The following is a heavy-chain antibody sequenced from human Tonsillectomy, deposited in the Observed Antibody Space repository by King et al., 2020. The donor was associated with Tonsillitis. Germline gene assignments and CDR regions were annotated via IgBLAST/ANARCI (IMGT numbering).Heavy chain of an antibody. CDR2: IIPIFGTT. V-gene: IGHV1-69*12. J-gene: IGHJ3*01. CDR3: ARTLPFTHSGTSYYELGAFDE. D-gene: IGHD2/OR15-2a*01. Sequence: QLVQSGAEVKKPGSSVKVSCKAAGGTLSSFGFSWVRQAPGHGLEWMGGIIPIFGTTNNAQKLQGRVTITADESTSTVYMELSSLRSEDTAVYYCARTLPFTHSGTSYYELGAFDEWGQGTLVTVSS. CDR1: GGTLSSFG.